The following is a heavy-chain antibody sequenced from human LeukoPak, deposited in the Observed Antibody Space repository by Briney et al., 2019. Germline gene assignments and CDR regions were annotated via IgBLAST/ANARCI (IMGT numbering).Heavy chain of an antibody. CDR3: ASCSSTSLEPPP. Sequence: SETLSLTCTVSGGSISSSSYYWGWIRQPPGKGLEWIGSIYYSGSTYYNPSLKSRVTISVDTSKNQFSLKLSSVTAADTAVYYCASCSSTSLEPPPWGQGTLVTVSS. V-gene: IGHV4-39*01. D-gene: IGHD2-2*01. CDR2: IYYSGST. J-gene: IGHJ5*02. CDR1: GGSISSSSYY.